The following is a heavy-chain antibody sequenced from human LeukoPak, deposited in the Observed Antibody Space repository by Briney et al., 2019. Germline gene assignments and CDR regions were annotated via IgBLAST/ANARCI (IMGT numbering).Heavy chain of an antibody. Sequence: GGSLRLSCSGSGFAFGDYTVSWVRQAPGKGLEWVSSIRNKAYGGATEYAASVKGRFTLSRDNYQRMAYLQMNSLKTEDTGIYYCCRGGVVRGSDYWGQGILVTVAS. CDR1: GFAFGDYT. V-gene: IGHV3-49*04. D-gene: IGHD3-10*01. CDR2: IRNKAYGGAT. J-gene: IGHJ4*02. CDR3: CRGGVVRGSDY.